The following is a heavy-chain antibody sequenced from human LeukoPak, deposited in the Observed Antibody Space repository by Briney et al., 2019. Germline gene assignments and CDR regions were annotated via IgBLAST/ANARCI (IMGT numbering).Heavy chain of an antibody. D-gene: IGHD3-22*01. Sequence: RASETLSLTCAVSGGSFSGYYWSWIRQPPVKGLEWIGEINHSGSTNYNPSLKSRVTISVDTSKNQFSLKLSSVTAADTAVYYCARGPYYYDSSGYYSDRHHSHWGQGTLVTVSS. CDR1: GGSFSGYY. V-gene: IGHV4-34*01. CDR2: INHSGST. CDR3: ARGPYYYDSSGYYSDRHHSH. J-gene: IGHJ1*01.